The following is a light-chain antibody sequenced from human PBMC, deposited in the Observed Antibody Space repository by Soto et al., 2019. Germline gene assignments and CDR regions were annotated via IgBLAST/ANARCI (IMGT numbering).Light chain of an antibody. CDR2: DAS. V-gene: IGKV1-5*01. CDR3: QHYINFSRT. CDR1: QGISNW. Sequence: DIQMTQSPSTLSASVGDRVTITCRASQGISNWLAWYQQKPGKPPKLLIYDASILQSGVSSRFSGSGSGTEFTLTISNVQPDDFASYYCQHYINFSRTFGQGTTVDI. J-gene: IGKJ1*01.